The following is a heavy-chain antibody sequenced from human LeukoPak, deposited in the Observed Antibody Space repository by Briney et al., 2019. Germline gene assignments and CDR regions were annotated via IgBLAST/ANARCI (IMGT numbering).Heavy chain of an antibody. Sequence: GESLKISCQGSGFDFTTYWIGWVRQMPGKGLEWMGIVYPGDSDTRYSPSFQGQVTISADRSISAAYLQWNSLKASDTAMYYCARQTAMGRSGDYWGQGTLVTVSS. CDR1: GFDFTTYW. CDR3: ARQTAMGRSGDY. CDR2: VYPGDSDT. D-gene: IGHD5-18*01. J-gene: IGHJ4*02. V-gene: IGHV5-51*01.